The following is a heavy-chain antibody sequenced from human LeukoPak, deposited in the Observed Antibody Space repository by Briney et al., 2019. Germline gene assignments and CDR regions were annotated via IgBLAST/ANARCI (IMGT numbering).Heavy chain of an antibody. D-gene: IGHD6-6*01. V-gene: IGHV3-7*01. CDR2: IKQDGSEK. Sequence: GGSLRLSCAASGFTFSSYWMSWVRQAPGKGLEWVANIKQDGSEKYYVDSVKGRFTISRDNAKNSLYLQMNSLRAEDTAVYYCARDFSSSSGPFDYWGQGTLVSVSS. CDR1: GFTFSSYW. CDR3: ARDFSSSSGPFDY. J-gene: IGHJ4*02.